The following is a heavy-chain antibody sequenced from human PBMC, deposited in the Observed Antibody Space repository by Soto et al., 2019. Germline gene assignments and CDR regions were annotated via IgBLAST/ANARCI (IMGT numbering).Heavy chain of an antibody. Sequence: ASVKVSCKASGYTFTSYGISWVRQAPGQGLEWMGWINAGNGNTKYSQKFQGRVTITRDTSASTAYMELSSLRSEDTAVYYCADDSSGHAFGYWGQGTLVTVSS. CDR3: ADDSSGHAFGY. CDR1: GYTFTSYG. D-gene: IGHD3-22*01. J-gene: IGHJ4*02. V-gene: IGHV1-3*01. CDR2: INAGNGNT.